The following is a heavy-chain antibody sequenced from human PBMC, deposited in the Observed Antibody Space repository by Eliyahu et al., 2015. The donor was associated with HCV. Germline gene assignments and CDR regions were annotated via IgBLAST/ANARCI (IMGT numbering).Heavy chain of an antibody. V-gene: IGHV4-39*01. J-gene: IGHJ4*02. CDR3: ASGHGGNDYVARIFDS. Sequence: QLQLQESGPGLVKTSETLSLTCTVSGGSISSSSYYWGWIRQPPGKGLEWIGSIFYSGATHYKSSVKSRVTISVDTSKNQFSLRLSSVTATDTAVYYCASGHGGNDYVARIFDSWGQGTLVTVSS. D-gene: IGHD5-12*01. CDR2: IFYSGAT. CDR1: GGSISSSSYY.